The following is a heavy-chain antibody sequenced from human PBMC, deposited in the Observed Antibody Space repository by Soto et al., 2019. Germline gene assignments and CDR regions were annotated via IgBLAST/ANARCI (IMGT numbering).Heavy chain of an antibody. CDR2: IIPIFGTA. D-gene: IGHD6-6*01. CDR1: GYPFTDLY. J-gene: IGHJ6*02. Sequence: SVKVSCKPSGYPFTDLYIHWVRQAPGLGLEWMGGIIPIFGTANYAQKFQGRVTITADESTSTAYMELSSLRSEDTAVYYCARGGGSSSSRGYYYYGMDVWGQGTTVTVSS. V-gene: IGHV1-69*13. CDR3: ARGGGSSSSRGYYYYGMDV.